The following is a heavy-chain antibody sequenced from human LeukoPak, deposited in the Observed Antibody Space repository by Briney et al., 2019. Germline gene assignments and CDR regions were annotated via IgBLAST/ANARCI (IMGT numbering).Heavy chain of an antibody. D-gene: IGHD3-10*02. CDR1: GFTFSSYW. V-gene: IGHV3-23*01. CDR3: AELGITMIGGV. Sequence: SGGSLRLSCAASGFTFSSYWMSWVRQAPGKGLEWVSAISVSGGSTYYADSVKGRFTHSREHAKNSLYLQMNRLRAEETAVYYCAELGITMIGGVWGKGTTVTISS. CDR2: ISVSGGST. J-gene: IGHJ6*04.